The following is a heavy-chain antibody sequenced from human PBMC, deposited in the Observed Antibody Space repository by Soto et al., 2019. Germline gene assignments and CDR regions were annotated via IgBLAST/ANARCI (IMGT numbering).Heavy chain of an antibody. D-gene: IGHD1-26*01. J-gene: IGHJ4*02. Sequence: QVQLVQSGAEVKKPGASVKVSCKASGYTFTSYDINWVRQATGQGLEWMGWMNPNSGNTGYAQKFQGGVTMTATTALSTASMDTSSLRSEGTGVSSCAREAHSGGSAYWGQGTVVTVSS. CDR1: GYTFTSYD. V-gene: IGHV1-8*01. CDR3: AREAHSGGSAY. CDR2: MNPNSGNT.